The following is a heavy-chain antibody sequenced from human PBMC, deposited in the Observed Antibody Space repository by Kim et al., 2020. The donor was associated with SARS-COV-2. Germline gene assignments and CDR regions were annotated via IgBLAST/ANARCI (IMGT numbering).Heavy chain of an antibody. J-gene: IGHJ4*02. CDR2: IRSKANSYAT. D-gene: IGHD3-9*01. Sequence: GGSLRLSCAASGFTFSGSARHWVRQASGKGLEWVGRIRSKANSYATTYAASVKGRFTISRDDSKNTAYLQMNSLKTEDTAVYYCTRQVRYFDWGQGTLVTVSS. CDR3: TRQVRYFD. CDR1: GFTFSGSA. V-gene: IGHV3-73*01.